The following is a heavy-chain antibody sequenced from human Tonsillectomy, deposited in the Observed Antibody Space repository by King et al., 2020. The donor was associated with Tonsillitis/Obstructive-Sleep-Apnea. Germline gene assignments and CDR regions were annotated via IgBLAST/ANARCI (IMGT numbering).Heavy chain of an antibody. V-gene: IGHV3-7*03. D-gene: IGHD1/OR15-1a*01. Sequence: VQLVESGGGLVQPGGSLRLSCAASGFTFSSFWMSWVRQTPGKGLEWVADIKQDGSEKYYVVSVKGRFTISRDNAKNSLYLQMNSLRAEDTAVYYCARDTRINNHYYYGMDVWGQGTTVTVSS. CDR2: IKQDGSEK. CDR3: ARDTRINNHYYYGMDV. CDR1: GFTFSSFW. J-gene: IGHJ6*02.